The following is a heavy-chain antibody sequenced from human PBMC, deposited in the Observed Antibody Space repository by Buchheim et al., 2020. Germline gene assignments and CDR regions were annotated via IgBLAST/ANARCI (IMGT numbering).Heavy chain of an antibody. Sequence: EVQLVESGGGLVQPGGSLRLSCAASGFTFSSYWMSWVRQAPGKGLEWVSYIRSSGSTTYYADSVKGRFTISRDNAKNSLYLQMNSLRAEDTAFYYCAREYCSSTSCSYFDYWGQGTL. D-gene: IGHD2-2*01. CDR3: AREYCSSTSCSYFDY. CDR2: IRSSGSTT. CDR1: GFTFSSYW. V-gene: IGHV3-48*04. J-gene: IGHJ4*02.